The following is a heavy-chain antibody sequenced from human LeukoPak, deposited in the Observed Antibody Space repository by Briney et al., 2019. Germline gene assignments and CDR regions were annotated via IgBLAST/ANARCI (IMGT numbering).Heavy chain of an antibody. CDR3: ASLSIAARSSPETLFDY. Sequence: ASVKVSCKASGGTFSSYAISWVRQAPGQGLEWMGGIIPIFGTANYAQKFQGRVTITTDESTSTAYMELSSLRSEDTAVYYCASLSIAARSSPETLFDYWGQGTLVTVSS. CDR2: IIPIFGTA. CDR1: GGTFSSYA. J-gene: IGHJ4*02. D-gene: IGHD6-6*01. V-gene: IGHV1-69*05.